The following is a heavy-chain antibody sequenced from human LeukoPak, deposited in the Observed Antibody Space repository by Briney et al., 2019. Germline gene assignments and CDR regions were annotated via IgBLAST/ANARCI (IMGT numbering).Heavy chain of an antibody. CDR1: GFTFSGSA. V-gene: IGHV3-73*01. D-gene: IGHD3-10*01. CDR3: TRRGRVNDY. Sequence: TGGSLRLSCAASGFTFSGSAMHWVRQAPGKGLEWVGRTRSKANSYATAYAASVKGRFTISRDDSKNTAYLQMNSLKTEDTAVYYCTRRGRVNDYWGQGTLVTVSS. CDR2: TRSKANSYAT. J-gene: IGHJ4*02.